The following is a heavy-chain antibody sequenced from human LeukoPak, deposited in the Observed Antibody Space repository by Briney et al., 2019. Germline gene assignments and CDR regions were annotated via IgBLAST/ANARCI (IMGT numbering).Heavy chain of an antibody. CDR2: INHSGST. CDR1: GGSFSGYY. D-gene: IGHD2-2*01. V-gene: IGHV4-34*01. CDR3: ARENTLVRRRAFDY. J-gene: IGHJ4*02. Sequence: SETLSLTCAVYGGSFSGYYWSWIRQPPGKGLEWIGEINHSGSTNYNPSLKSRVTISVDTSKNQLSLKLSSVTAADTAVYYCARENTLVRRRAFDYWGQGTLVTVSS.